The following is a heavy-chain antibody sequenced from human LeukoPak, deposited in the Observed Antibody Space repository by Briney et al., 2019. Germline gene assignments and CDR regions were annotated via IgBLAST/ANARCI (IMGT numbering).Heavy chain of an antibody. CDR1: GYTFTGYY. V-gene: IGHV1-2*02. CDR2: INPNSGGT. CDR3: ARNAYREQWLAPQSLVDA. Sequence: GASVKVSCKASGYTFTGYYMHWVRQAPGQGLEWMGWINPNSGGTNYAQKFQGRVTMTRDTSISTAHMELSRLRSDDTAVYYCARNAYREQWLAPQSLVDAWGKGTTVTVSS. D-gene: IGHD6-19*01. J-gene: IGHJ6*04.